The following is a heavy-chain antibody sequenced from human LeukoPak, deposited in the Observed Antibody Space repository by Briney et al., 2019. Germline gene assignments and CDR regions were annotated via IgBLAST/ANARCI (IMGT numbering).Heavy chain of an antibody. Sequence: SETLSLTCTVSGGSISSYYWSWIRQPAGKGLEWIGRIYTSGSTNYNPSLKSRVTMSVDTSKNQFSLKLSSVTAADTAVYYCARPAYQPYQYDAFDIWGQGTMVTVSS. CDR2: IYTSGST. D-gene: IGHD2-2*01. CDR3: ARPAYQPYQYDAFDI. J-gene: IGHJ3*02. CDR1: GGSISSYY. V-gene: IGHV4-4*07.